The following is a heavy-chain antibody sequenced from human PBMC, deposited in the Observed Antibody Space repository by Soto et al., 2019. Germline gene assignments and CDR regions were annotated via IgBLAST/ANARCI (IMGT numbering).Heavy chain of an antibody. J-gene: IGHJ6*03. CDR1: GDSVSSNSAG. Sequence: PSQTLSLTCDISGDSVSSNSAGWNWIRQTPSRCLEWLGRTYYKSKWYYTYAASVKSRITVSPDTSRNQFSLQLTSVTPEDTAVYYCARGSWDDVSGHYYMDVWDKGTTVTVSS. CDR3: ARGSWDDVSGHYYMDV. CDR2: TYYKSKWYY. D-gene: IGHD1-1*01. V-gene: IGHV6-1*01.